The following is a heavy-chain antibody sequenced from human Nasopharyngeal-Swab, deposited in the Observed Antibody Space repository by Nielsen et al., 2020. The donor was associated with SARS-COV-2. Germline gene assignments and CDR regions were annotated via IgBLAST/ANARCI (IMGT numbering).Heavy chain of an antibody. J-gene: IGHJ4*02. Sequence: SETLSLTCAVYGGSFSGYYWSWIRQPPGKGLEWIGEINHSGSTNYNPSLKSRVTISVDTSKNQFSLKLSSVTAADTAVYYCARVRRELPNFDYWGQGTLVTVSS. CDR2: INHSGST. CDR1: GGSFSGYY. D-gene: IGHD1-26*01. CDR3: ARVRRELPNFDY. V-gene: IGHV4-34*01.